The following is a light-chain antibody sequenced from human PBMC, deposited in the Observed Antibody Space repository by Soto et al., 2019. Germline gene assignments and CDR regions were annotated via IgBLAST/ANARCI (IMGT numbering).Light chain of an antibody. Sequence: LTQPPSASGTPGQRVTISCSGSSSNIGSNYVYWYQQLPGTAPKLLIYRNNQRPSGVPDRFSGSKSGTSASLAISGLRSEDEADYYCAAWDDSLSGPVFGGGTQLTVL. CDR1: SSNIGSNY. CDR3: AAWDDSLSGPV. J-gene: IGLJ7*01. CDR2: RNN. V-gene: IGLV1-47*01.